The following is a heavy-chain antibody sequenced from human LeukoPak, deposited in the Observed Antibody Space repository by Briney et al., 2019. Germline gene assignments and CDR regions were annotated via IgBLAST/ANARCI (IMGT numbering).Heavy chain of an antibody. CDR3: AKNGEGGSYFDY. Sequence: SVKVSCKASGGTFSSYAISWMRQAPGQGLEWMGRIIPIFGIANYAQKFQGRVTITADKSMSTAYMELSSLRSEDTAVYYCAKNGEGGSYFDYWGQGTLVTVSS. J-gene: IGHJ4*02. D-gene: IGHD3-16*01. V-gene: IGHV1-69*04. CDR2: IIPIFGIA. CDR1: GGTFSSYA.